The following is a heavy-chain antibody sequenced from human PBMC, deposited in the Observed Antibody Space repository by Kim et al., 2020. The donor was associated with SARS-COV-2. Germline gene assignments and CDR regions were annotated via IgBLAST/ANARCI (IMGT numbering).Heavy chain of an antibody. Sequence: PSLKSRVTISVDTSKNQFSLKLSSVTAADTAVYYCARGFSWGSGTYWFDPWGQGTLVTVSS. J-gene: IGHJ5*02. V-gene: IGHV4-61*02. D-gene: IGHD3-10*01. CDR3: ARGFSWGSGTYWFDP.